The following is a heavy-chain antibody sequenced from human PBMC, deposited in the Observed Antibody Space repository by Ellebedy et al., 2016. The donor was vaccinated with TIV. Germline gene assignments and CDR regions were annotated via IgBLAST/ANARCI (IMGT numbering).Heavy chain of an antibody. CDR2: INHSGST. CDR1: GGSFSGYY. Sequence: SETLSLXXAVYGGSFSGYYWSWIRQPPGKGLEWIGEINHSGSTNYNPSLKSRVTISVDTSKNQFSLKLSSVTAADTAVYYCARETTDYWGQGTLVTVSS. CDR3: ARETTDY. D-gene: IGHD1-7*01. J-gene: IGHJ4*02. V-gene: IGHV4-34*01.